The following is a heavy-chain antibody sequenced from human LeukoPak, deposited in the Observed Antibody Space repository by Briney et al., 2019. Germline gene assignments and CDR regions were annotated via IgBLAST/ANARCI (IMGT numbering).Heavy chain of an antibody. CDR1: GGSFSGYY. CDR2: IDHSGST. D-gene: IGHD2-15*01. V-gene: IGHV4-34*01. J-gene: IGHJ5*02. Sequence: SETLSLTRAVYGGSFSGYYWSWIRQPPGKGLEWIGEIDHSGSTNYNPSLKSRVTISVDTSKNQFSLKLSSVTAADTAVYYCARADGPYCSGGSCSGWFDPWGQGTLVTVSS. CDR3: ARADGPYCSGGSCSGWFDP.